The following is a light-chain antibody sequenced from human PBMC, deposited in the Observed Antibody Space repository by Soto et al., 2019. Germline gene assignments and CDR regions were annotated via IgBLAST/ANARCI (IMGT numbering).Light chain of an antibody. Sequence: EFVLTQSPATLSLSPGERATLSCRASQSVRSSLAWYQQKPGQAPRLLIYDASNRATGIPARFSGSGSGTDFTLTISSLEPGDFAVYYCQQRSSWLLTFGGGTKVEIK. CDR1: QSVRSS. J-gene: IGKJ4*01. CDR3: QQRSSWLLT. V-gene: IGKV3-11*01. CDR2: DAS.